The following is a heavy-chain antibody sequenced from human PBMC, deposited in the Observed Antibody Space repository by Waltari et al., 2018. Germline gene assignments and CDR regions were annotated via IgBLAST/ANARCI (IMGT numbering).Heavy chain of an antibody. CDR1: GGRHSRSREE. V-gene: IGHV4-39*01. Sequence: RKRKERGAGMVKTGERRGGKRTGAGGRHSRSREEGGRKRDHPGKGLEWIGSIYYSGSTFYNPSLKSRVTISVDTSTNQFSLKLTSMTAADTAVSYCARRNWNYLSHYYFDYWGQGTLVTVSS. CDR2: IYYSGST. D-gene: IGHD1-7*01. CDR3: ARRNWNYLSHYYFDY. J-gene: IGHJ4*02.